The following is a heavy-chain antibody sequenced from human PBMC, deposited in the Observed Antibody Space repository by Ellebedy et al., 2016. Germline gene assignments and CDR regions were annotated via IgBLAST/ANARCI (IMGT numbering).Heavy chain of an antibody. V-gene: IGHV1-2*02. CDR2: INPKSDVT. J-gene: IGHJ6*03. CDR3: ARSSEWLNDVMGYYYMDV. D-gene: IGHD1-1*01. CDR1: GYTFTGYY. Sequence: ASVKVSGXTSGYTFTGYYMHWVRQAPGQGLEWMGWINPKSDVTNYAQNFQGRVTMTRDTSITTAYMELSRLISDDTAIYYCARSSEWLNDVMGYYYMDVWGKGTTVTVSS.